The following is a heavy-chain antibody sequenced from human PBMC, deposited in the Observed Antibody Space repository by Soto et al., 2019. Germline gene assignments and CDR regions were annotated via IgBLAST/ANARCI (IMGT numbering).Heavy chain of an antibody. CDR3: ARVGYGGNYDY. J-gene: IGHJ4*02. CDR1: GGSISSYY. CDR2: IYYSGST. V-gene: IGHV4-59*01. Sequence: QVQLQESGPGLVKPSETLSLTCTVSGGSISSYYWSWIRQPPGKGLEWIGYIYYSGSTNYNPSLKSRVTISVDTSKNQFSLKLSSVTAADTAVYYCARVGYGGNYDYWGQGTLVTVSS. D-gene: IGHD4-17*01.